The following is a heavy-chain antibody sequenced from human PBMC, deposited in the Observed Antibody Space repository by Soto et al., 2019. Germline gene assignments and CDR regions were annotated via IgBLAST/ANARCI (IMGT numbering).Heavy chain of an antibody. J-gene: IGHJ4*02. Sequence: SGPTLVNPTQTLTLTCTFSGFSLSTSGMCVSWIRQPPGKALEWLARIDWDDDKYYSTSLKTRLTISKDTSKNQVVLTMTNMDPVDTATYYCARTSRRKQWLAQGRAYYFDYWGQGALVTVSS. CDR1: GFSLSTSGMC. V-gene: IGHV2-70*11. CDR2: IDWDDDK. CDR3: ARTSRRKQWLAQGRAYYFDY. D-gene: IGHD6-19*01.